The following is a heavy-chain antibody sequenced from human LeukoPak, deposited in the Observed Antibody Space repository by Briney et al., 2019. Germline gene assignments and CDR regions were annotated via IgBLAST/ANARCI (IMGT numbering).Heavy chain of an antibody. V-gene: IGHV1-46*01. CDR3: ARGLHQYYYDSSGYWFDY. J-gene: IGHJ4*02. CDR2: INPSGGST. Sequence: ASVKVSCKASGYTFTSYGISWVRQAPGQGLEWMGIINPSGGSTSYAQKFQGRVTMTRDTSTSTVYMELSSLRSEDTAVYYCARGLHQYYYDSSGYWFDYWGQGTLVTVSS. D-gene: IGHD3-22*01. CDR1: GYTFTSYG.